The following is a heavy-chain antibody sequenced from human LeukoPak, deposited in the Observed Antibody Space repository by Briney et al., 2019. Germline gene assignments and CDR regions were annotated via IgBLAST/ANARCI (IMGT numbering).Heavy chain of an antibody. V-gene: IGHV3-9*01. D-gene: IGHD7-27*01. Sequence: PGGSLRLSCAASGFTFDDYAMHWVRQAPGKGLEWVSGISWNSGSIGYADSVKGRFTISRDNAKNSLYLQMNSLRAEDTAVYYCARETGEAFDYWGQGTLVTVSS. CDR1: GFTFDDYA. CDR3: ARETGEAFDY. CDR2: ISWNSGSI. J-gene: IGHJ4*02.